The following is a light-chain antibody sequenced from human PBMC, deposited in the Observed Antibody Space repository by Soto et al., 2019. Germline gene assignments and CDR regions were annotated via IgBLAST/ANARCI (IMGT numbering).Light chain of an antibody. V-gene: IGKV1-39*01. CDR1: QSISSY. CDR3: QQSYTTPGT. CDR2: AAS. Sequence: DIHITHSPSSLSSSVLYRFTITCRASQSISSYLNWYQQKPGKAPKLLIYAASSLQSGVPSRFSGSGSGTDFTLTISSLQPEDFATYYCQQSYTTPGTFGQGTKVDNK. J-gene: IGKJ1*01.